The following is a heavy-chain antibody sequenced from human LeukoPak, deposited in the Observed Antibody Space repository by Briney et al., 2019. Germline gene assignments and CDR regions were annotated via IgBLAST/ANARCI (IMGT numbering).Heavy chain of an antibody. CDR2: IKEDGSEK. D-gene: IGHD3-22*01. Sequence: RGGSLRLSCAAAGFTFSTYWMSWVRQAPGKGLEWVANIKEDGSEKYYGDSVKGRFTISRDNAKNSPYLEMNSLRVEDTAVYYCARDSSRYQWGQGTLVTVSS. V-gene: IGHV3-7*01. CDR1: GFTFSTYW. CDR3: ARDSSRYQ. J-gene: IGHJ4*02.